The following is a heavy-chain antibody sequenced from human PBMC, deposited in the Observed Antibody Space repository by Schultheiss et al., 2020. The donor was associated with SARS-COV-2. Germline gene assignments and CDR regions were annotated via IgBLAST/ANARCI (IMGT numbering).Heavy chain of an antibody. Sequence: SLRLSCAASGFTFDDYAMHWVRQAPGKGLEWVSGISWNRGSIGYADSVKGRFTISRDNAKNSLYLQMNSLRAEDTALYYCAKDRLPKQQLVRDWFDPWGQGTLVTVSS. CDR1: GFTFDDYA. V-gene: IGHV3-9*01. J-gene: IGHJ5*02. D-gene: IGHD6-13*01. CDR3: AKDRLPKQQLVRDWFDP. CDR2: ISWNRGSI.